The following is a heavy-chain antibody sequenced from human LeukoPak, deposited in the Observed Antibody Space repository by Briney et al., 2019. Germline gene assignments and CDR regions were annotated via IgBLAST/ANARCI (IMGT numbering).Heavy chain of an antibody. Sequence: PGGSLRLSCAASGFTFRSFWMSWVRQAPGKGLEWVANLKQDGSEKYYVDSVKGRFTISRDNDKNSLYLQMNSLRAEDTAVYYCARGRGLDYWGQGTLVTVSS. CDR2: LKQDGSEK. CDR3: ARGRGLDY. CDR1: GFTFRSFW. V-gene: IGHV3-7*05. J-gene: IGHJ4*02.